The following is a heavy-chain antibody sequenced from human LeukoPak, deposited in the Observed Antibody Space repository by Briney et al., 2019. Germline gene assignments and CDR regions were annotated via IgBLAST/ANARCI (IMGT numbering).Heavy chain of an antibody. J-gene: IGHJ5*02. CDR1: GGSISSYY. D-gene: IGHD6-13*01. CDR2: IYYSGST. V-gene: IGHV4-59*01. Sequence: PSETLSLTCTVSGGSISSYYWSWIRQPPGKGLEWIGYIYYSGSTNYNPSLKSRVTISVDTSKNQFSLKLSSVTAADTAVYYCARVGSSSWYVGWFDPWGQGTLVTVSS. CDR3: ARVGSSSWYVGWFDP.